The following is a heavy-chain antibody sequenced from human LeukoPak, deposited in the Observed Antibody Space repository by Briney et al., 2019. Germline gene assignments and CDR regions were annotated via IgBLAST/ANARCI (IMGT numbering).Heavy chain of an antibody. CDR2: ISGSGTTK. V-gene: IGHV3-48*03. CDR3: ARSVQWLLY. CDR1: GFTFSSYE. Sequence: GGSLRLSCVASGFTFSSYEMNWLRQSPGKGLEWVSYISGSGTTKYYADSVKGRFTISRDNAKNSLYLQMNSLRAEDTAVYYCARSVQWLLYWGQGTLVTVSS. D-gene: IGHD6-19*01. J-gene: IGHJ4*02.